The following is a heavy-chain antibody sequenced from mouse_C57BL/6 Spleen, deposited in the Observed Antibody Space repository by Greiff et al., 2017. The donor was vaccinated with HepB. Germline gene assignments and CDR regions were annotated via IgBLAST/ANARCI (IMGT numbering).Heavy chain of an antibody. V-gene: IGHV5-17*01. J-gene: IGHJ4*01. CDR2: ISSGSSTI. CDR3: ARPTTHYYAMDY. Sequence: EVKLVEFGGGLVKPGGSLKLSCAASGFTFSDYGMHWVRQAPEKGLEWVAYISSGSSTIYYADTVKGRFTISRDNAKNTLFLQMTSLRSEDTAMYYCARPTTHYYAMDYWGQGTSVTVSS. CDR1: GFTFSDYG. D-gene: IGHD2-12*01.